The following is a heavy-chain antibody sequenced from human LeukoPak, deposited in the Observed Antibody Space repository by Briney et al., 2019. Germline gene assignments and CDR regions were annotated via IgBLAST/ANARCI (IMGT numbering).Heavy chain of an antibody. V-gene: IGHV3-21*01. CDR2: ISRSSSYI. CDR1: GSTFSSYS. CDR3: ARDRGWELLPSDFDS. J-gene: IGHJ4*02. Sequence: GGSLRLSCAASGSTFSSYSMNWVRQAPGKGLEWVSSISRSSSYIYYADSVKGRFTISRDNAKNSLYLQMNSLRAEDTAVYYCARDRGWELLPSDFDSWGQGTLVTVSS. D-gene: IGHD1-26*01.